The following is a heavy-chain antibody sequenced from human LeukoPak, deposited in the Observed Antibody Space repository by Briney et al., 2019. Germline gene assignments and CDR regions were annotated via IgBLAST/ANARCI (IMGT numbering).Heavy chain of an antibody. CDR3: ARDFLSKRNYYYYYMDV. V-gene: IGHV4-59*01. D-gene: IGHD2/OR15-2a*01. CDR2: ISYNGST. CDR1: GGSISRFY. J-gene: IGHJ6*03. Sequence: SSETLSLTCTVSGGSISRFYWSWIRQPPGKGQEWIGYISYNGSTNYNPSLESRVTISVDTSKNQFSLRLSSVTAADTAVYYCARDFLSKRNYYYYYMDVWGKGTTVTVSS.